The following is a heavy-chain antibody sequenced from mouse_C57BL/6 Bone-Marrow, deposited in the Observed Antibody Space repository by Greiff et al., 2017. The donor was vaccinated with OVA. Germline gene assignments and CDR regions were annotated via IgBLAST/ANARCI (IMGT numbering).Heavy chain of an antibody. J-gene: IGHJ1*03. V-gene: IGHV14-2*01. CDR1: GFNIKDYY. CDR2: IDPEGGET. D-gene: IGHD1-1*01. CDR3: ASPILNYYGSSYGGCFDV. Sequence: EVQGVESGAELVKPGASVKLSCTASGFNIKDYYMHWVKQRTEQGLEWIGRIDPEGGETKYAPKFQGKATITADTSSNTAYLQLSSLTSEDTAVYYCASPILNYYGSSYGGCFDVWGTGTTVTVSS.